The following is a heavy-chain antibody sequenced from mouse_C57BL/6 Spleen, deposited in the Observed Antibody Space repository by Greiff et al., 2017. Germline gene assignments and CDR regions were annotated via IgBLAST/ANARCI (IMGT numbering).Heavy chain of an antibody. Sequence: EVQVVESGPGLVKPSQSLSLTCSVTGYSITSGYYWNWIRQFPGNKLEWMGYISYDGSNNYNPSLKNRISITRDTSKNQFFLKLNSVTTEDTATYYCARDRVYSNYVDFDYWGQGTTLTVSS. CDR1: GYSITSGYY. D-gene: IGHD2-5*01. V-gene: IGHV3-6*01. J-gene: IGHJ2*01. CDR3: ARDRVYSNYVDFDY. CDR2: ISYDGSN.